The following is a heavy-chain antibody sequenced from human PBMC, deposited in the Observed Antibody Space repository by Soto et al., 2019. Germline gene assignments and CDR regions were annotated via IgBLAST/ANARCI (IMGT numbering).Heavy chain of an antibody. V-gene: IGHV2-5*01. CDR2: IYWNDDK. Sequence: SGPTLVNPTQTLTLTCTFSGFSLSTSGVGVGWIRQPPGKALEWLALIYWNDDKRYSPSLKSRLTITKDTSKNQVVLTMTNMDPVDTATYYCAHRHELGSYYDYVWGSYRSEFYFDYWGQGTLVTVSS. CDR3: AHRHELGSYYDYVWGSYRSEFYFDY. D-gene: IGHD3-16*02. CDR1: GFSLSTSGVG. J-gene: IGHJ4*02.